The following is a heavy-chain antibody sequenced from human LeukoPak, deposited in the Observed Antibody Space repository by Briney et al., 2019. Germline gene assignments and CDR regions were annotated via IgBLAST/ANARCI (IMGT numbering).Heavy chain of an antibody. J-gene: IGHJ6*03. Sequence: PSETLSLTCTVSGGSISSYYWSWIRQPPGKGLEWIGYIYYSGSTNYNPSLKSRVTISVDTSKNQFSLKLSSVTAADTAVYYCARGGARYYYYYMDVWGKGTTVTVSS. CDR1: GGSISSYY. CDR3: ARGGARYYYYYMDV. V-gene: IGHV4-59*01. CDR2: IYYSGST.